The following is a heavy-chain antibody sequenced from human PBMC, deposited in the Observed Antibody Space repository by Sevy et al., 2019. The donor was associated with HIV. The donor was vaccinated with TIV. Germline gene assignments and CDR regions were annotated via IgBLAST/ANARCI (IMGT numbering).Heavy chain of an antibody. CDR3: ARLTTQPTSDLYGLDV. D-gene: IGHD4-17*01. Sequence: ASVKVSCKASGYIFTDYYIHWVRQAPGQGLEWMAWINSDSGVTNYAQRFQGEVTVTRDTSLSTAYLELTNLESNDTAIYYCARLTTQPTSDLYGLDVWGQWTTVTVSS. V-gene: IGHV1-2*02. CDR2: INSDSGVT. CDR1: GYIFTDYY. J-gene: IGHJ6*02.